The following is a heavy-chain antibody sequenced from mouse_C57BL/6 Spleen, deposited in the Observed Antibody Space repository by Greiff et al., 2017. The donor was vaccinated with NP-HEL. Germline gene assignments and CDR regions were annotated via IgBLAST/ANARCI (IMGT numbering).Heavy chain of an antibody. D-gene: IGHD6-1*01. CDR2: INPSTGGT. CDR3: ARASDGDPSDY. V-gene: IGHV1-42*01. Sequence: VQLQQSGPELVKPGASVKISCKASGYSFTGYYMNWVKQSPKKSLEWIGEINPSTGGTTYNQNFKAKATFTVDKSSSPVYLQLKSLTSEDSAVYDCARASDGDPSDYWGQGTPLTVSA. CDR1: GYSFTGYY. J-gene: IGHJ2*01.